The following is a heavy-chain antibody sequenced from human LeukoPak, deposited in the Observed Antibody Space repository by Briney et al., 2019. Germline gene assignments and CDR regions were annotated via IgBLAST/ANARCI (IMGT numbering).Heavy chain of an antibody. CDR1: GYTFTGYY. CDR3: ARTEYSSSHDFDY. J-gene: IGHJ4*02. CDR2: INPNSGGT. V-gene: IGHV1-2*02. D-gene: IGHD6-6*01. Sequence: RASVKVSCKASGYTFTGYYMHWVRQAPGQGLEWMGWINPNSGGTNYAQKFQGRVTMTRDTSISTAYMELSRLRSDDTAVYYCARTEYSSSHDFDYWGQGTLVTVSS.